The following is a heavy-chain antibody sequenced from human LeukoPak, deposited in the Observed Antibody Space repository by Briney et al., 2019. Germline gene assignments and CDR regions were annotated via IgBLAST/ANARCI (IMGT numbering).Heavy chain of an antibody. V-gene: IGHV4-34*01. CDR3: ARGKWLRSSFDY. J-gene: IGHJ4*02. CDR1: GGSFSGYY. Sequence: SETLSLTCAVSGGSFSGYYWSWIRQPPGKGLEWIGEINHSGSTNYNPPLKSRVTISVDTSKNQFSLKLSSVTAADTAVYYCARGKWLRSSFDYWGQGTLVTVSS. CDR2: INHSGST. D-gene: IGHD5-12*01.